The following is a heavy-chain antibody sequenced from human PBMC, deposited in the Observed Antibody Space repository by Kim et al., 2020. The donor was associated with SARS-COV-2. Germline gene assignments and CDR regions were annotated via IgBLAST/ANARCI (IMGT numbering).Heavy chain of an antibody. Sequence: SVKVSCKASGGTFSSYAISWVRQAPGQGLEWMGRIIPILGIANYAQKFQGRVTITADKSTSTAYMELSSLRSEDTAVYYCARGHLTTVVTPGYYYGMDVWGQGTTVTVSS. CDR2: IIPILGIA. CDR3: ARGHLTTVVTPGYYYGMDV. D-gene: IGHD4-17*01. CDR1: GGTFSSYA. J-gene: IGHJ6*02. V-gene: IGHV1-69*04.